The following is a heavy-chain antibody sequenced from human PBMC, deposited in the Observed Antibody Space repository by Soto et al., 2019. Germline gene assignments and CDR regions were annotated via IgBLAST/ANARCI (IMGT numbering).Heavy chain of an antibody. Sequence: QVQLVQSGAEVKKPGSSVKVSCKASGGTFSSYAISWVRQAPGQGLEWMGGIIPIFGTANYAQKFQGRVTITADKSTSTAYMELSSLRSEDTAVYYCASHSHIVAPRDYYHGMDVWGQGTTVTVSS. CDR2: IIPIFGTA. D-gene: IGHD5-12*01. V-gene: IGHV1-69*06. CDR1: GGTFSSYA. J-gene: IGHJ6*02. CDR3: ASHSHIVAPRDYYHGMDV.